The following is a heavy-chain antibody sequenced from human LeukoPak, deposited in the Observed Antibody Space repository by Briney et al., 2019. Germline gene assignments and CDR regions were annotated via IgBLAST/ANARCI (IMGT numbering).Heavy chain of an antibody. CDR3: ARSSPNVY. Sequence: SETLALTCTVSGGSINNYYWSWIRQPAGKGLEWIGRIYTSGGTIYNPSLQRRVTMSVDTSKNQFSLRLSSVTAADTAVYYCARSSPNVYWGQGTLVTVSS. J-gene: IGHJ4*02. CDR2: IYTSGGT. V-gene: IGHV4-4*07. D-gene: IGHD6-13*01. CDR1: GGSINNYY.